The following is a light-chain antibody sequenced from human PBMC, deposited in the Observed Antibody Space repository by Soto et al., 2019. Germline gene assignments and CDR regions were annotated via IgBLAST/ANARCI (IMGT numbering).Light chain of an antibody. CDR1: QSVSSD. J-gene: IGKJ1*01. Sequence: EIVMTQSPATLSVSPGERATLSCRASQSVSSDLAWYQQKPGQPPRLLVYGASTRATCIPVRFSGSGSETEFALTISSLQSEDFAVYYCQQYNKWPTFGQGTKGEIK. V-gene: IGKV3-15*01. CDR3: QQYNKWPT. CDR2: GAS.